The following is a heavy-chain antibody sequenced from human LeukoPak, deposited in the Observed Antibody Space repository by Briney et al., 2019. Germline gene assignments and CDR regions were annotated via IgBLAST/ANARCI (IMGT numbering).Heavy chain of an antibody. CDR1: GFTFSSYS. Sequence: GGSLRLSCAAPGFTFSSYSMNWVRQAPGKGLEWVSSISSSSSYVYYADSVKGRFTISRDNAKNSLYLQMNSLRAEDTAVYYCATISQYYYDSSGYFRYGMDVWGQGTTVTVSS. V-gene: IGHV3-21*01. J-gene: IGHJ6*02. D-gene: IGHD3-22*01. CDR2: ISSSSSYV. CDR3: ATISQYYYDSSGYFRYGMDV.